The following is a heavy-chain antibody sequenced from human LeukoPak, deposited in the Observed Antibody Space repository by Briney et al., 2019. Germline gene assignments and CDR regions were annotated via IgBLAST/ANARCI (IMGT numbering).Heavy chain of an antibody. CDR3: ARYGSITAFDI. J-gene: IGHJ3*02. V-gene: IGHV1-2*02. CDR1: GYTFTGYY. CDR2: INSDNGIT. D-gene: IGHD3-10*01. Sequence: GGSVRVSCKASGYTFTGYYIHWVRQAPGQGLEWMGWINSDNGITNYARKFQGRVTITRDTSISTAYVDLSRLRSDDTAVYYCARYGSITAFDIWGQGTMVTVSS.